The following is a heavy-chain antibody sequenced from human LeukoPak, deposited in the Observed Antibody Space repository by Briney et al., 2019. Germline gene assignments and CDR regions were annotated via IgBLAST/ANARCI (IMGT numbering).Heavy chain of an antibody. Sequence: GASVKVPCKASGYTFTSYGISWVRQAPGQGLEWMGWIGAYNGNTNYAQKLQGRVTMTTDTSTTTAYMELGSLRSGDTAVYYCVRNGSCYGDAFDIWGHGTMVTVSS. V-gene: IGHV1-18*01. J-gene: IGHJ3*02. D-gene: IGHD2-15*01. CDR1: GYTFTSYG. CDR3: VRNGSCYGDAFDI. CDR2: IGAYNGNT.